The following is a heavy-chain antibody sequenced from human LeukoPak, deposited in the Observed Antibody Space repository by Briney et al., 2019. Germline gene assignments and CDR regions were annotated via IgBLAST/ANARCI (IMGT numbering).Heavy chain of an antibody. J-gene: IGHJ6*02. CDR2: IYYSGST. Sequence: SETLSLTCTVSGGSISSGDYYWSWIRQPPGKGLEWIGYIYYSGSTYYNPSLKSRVTISVDTSKNQFSLKLSSVTAADTAAYYCARGDYYYGMDVWGQGTTVTVSS. CDR3: ARGDYYYGMDV. V-gene: IGHV4-30-4*01. CDR1: GGSISSGDYY.